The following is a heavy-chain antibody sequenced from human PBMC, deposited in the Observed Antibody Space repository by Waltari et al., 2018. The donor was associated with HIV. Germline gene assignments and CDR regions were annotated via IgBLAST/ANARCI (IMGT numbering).Heavy chain of an antibody. J-gene: IGHJ4*02. Sequence: QVQLQQWGAGLLKPSETLSLTCAVYGGSFSGYYWSWIRQSPGKGLEWIGEINHSGSTNYNPSLKSRVTISVDTSKKQISLNLRSVAADTAVYYCARGNYYDSSGLPFDYWGQGTLVTVSS. CDR1: GGSFSGYY. V-gene: IGHV4-34*01. CDR3: ARGNYYDSSGLPFDY. CDR2: INHSGST. D-gene: IGHD3-22*01.